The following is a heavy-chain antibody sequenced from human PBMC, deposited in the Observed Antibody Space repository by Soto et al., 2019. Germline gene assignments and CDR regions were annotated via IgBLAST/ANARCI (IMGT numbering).Heavy chain of an antibody. CDR2: ISYDGSNK. CDR1: GFTFSSYA. CDR3: ARGLLRGVHHDPLQELDY. V-gene: IGHV3-30-3*01. D-gene: IGHD3-10*01. Sequence: QVQLVESGGGVVQPGRSLRLSCAASGFTFSSYAMHWVRQAPGKGLEWVAVISYDGSNKYYADSVKGRFTISRDNSKNTLYLQMNSLRAEDTAVYYCARGLLRGVHHDPLQELDYWGQGTLVTVSS. J-gene: IGHJ4*02.